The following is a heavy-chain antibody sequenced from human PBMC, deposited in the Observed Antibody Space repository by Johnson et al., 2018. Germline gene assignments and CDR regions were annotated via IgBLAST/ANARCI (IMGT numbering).Heavy chain of an antibody. CDR1: GGTFSSYA. CDR2: IIPIFGTA. V-gene: IGHV1-69*12. J-gene: IGHJ6*02. D-gene: IGHD2-2*01. Sequence: QVQLVQSGAEVKKPGSSVKVSCKASGGTFSSYAISWVRQAPGQGLEWMGGIIPIFGTANYAQKFQGRVTITADESTSTAYMELSSLRSEDTAVYYCARDEITTARYGSSTSCYGTTGYYYYYGMDVWGQGTTVTVSS. CDR3: ARDEITTARYGSSTSCYGTTGYYYYYGMDV.